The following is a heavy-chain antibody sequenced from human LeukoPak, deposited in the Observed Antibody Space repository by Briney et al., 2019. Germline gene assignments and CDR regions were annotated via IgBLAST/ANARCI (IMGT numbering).Heavy chain of an antibody. CDR2: IYYSGST. Sequence: PETLSLTCTVSGGSISSYYWSWIRQPPGKGLEWIGYIYYSGSTNYNPSLKSRVTISVDTSKNQFSLKLSSVTAADTAVYYCARDSSSSGRDYFDYWGQGTLVTVSS. J-gene: IGHJ4*02. D-gene: IGHD6-6*01. V-gene: IGHV4-59*01. CDR1: GGSISSYY. CDR3: ARDSSSSGRDYFDY.